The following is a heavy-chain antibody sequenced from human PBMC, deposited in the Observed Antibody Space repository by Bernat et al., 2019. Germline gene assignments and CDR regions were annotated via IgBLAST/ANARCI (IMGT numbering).Heavy chain of an antibody. D-gene: IGHD6-19*01. V-gene: IGHV3-53*02. CDR3: ARDPYSTGYFDF. CDR2: ILGGGST. Sequence: EVQLVETGGGLIQLGGSVRLSCAASGFTVSSYSLNWVRQAPGKGLEWVSIILGGGSTFYNASIKDRFTIARESSRNTLYLKMNSVRAEDTAVYYCARDPYSTGYFDFWGQGILVTVSS. J-gene: IGHJ4*02. CDR1: GFTVSSYS.